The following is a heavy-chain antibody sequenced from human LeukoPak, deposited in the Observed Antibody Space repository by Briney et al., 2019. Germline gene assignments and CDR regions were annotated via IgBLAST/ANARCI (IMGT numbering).Heavy chain of an antibody. CDR3: ARGGEYCSGGSCYEFDY. Sequence: ASVKVSCKASGYTFSSFGISWVRQAPGQGLEWMGWISAYNGDTNYAQKLQGRVTMTTDTSTSTAYMELRSLRSDDTAVYYCARGGEYCSGGSCYEFDYWGQGTLVTVSS. D-gene: IGHD2-15*01. V-gene: IGHV1-18*01. CDR2: ISAYNGDT. CDR1: GYTFSSFG. J-gene: IGHJ4*02.